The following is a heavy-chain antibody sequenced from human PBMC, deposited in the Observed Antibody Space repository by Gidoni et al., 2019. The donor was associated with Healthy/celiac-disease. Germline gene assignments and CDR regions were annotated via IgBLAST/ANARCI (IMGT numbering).Heavy chain of an antibody. CDR2: MNPNSGNT. D-gene: IGHD3-10*01. CDR1: VYTFPSYH. V-gene: IGHV1-8*01. J-gene: IGHJ2*01. Sequence: QVPLVQSGAEVTKPAASVKVSCKASVYTFPSYHLNWVRQATGQGLEWMGWMNPNSGNTGYAQKFQGRVTMTRNTSISTAYMELSSLRSEDTAVYYCARRGYYGSGSYPNWYFDLWGRGTLVTVSS. CDR3: ARRGYYGSGSYPNWYFDL.